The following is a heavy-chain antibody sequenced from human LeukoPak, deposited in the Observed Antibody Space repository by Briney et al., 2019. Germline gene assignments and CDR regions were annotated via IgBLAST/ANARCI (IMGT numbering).Heavy chain of an antibody. CDR2: IRSKDNDGTT. Sequence: GSLLLSCTASEFTFGDYAISWVRQAPGKGLEWLGFIRSKDNDGTTDYAASVKGRFIISRDDSKSVAYLQMNDLKTEDTAVYYCTRDRWGGGYISRGMDVWGKGTTVTISS. CDR3: TRDRWGGGYISRGMDV. D-gene: IGHD5-12*01. J-gene: IGHJ6*04. CDR1: EFTFGDYA. V-gene: IGHV3-49*04.